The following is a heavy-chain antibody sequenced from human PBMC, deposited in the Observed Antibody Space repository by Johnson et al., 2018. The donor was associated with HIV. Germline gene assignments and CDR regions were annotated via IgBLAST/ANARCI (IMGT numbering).Heavy chain of an antibody. CDR1: GFTFSSYA. J-gene: IGHJ3*02. V-gene: IGHV3-30-3*01. D-gene: IGHD1-26*01. Sequence: EHLVESGGGVVQPGRSLRLSCAASGFTFSSYAMHWVRQAPGKGLEWVAVISYDGSNKYYADSVKGRFTISRDNSKNTLYLQMNSLRAEDTAVYYCARDGPTRLVGARGVFDAFDIWGQGTMVTVSS. CDR3: ARDGPTRLVGARGVFDAFDI. CDR2: ISYDGSNK.